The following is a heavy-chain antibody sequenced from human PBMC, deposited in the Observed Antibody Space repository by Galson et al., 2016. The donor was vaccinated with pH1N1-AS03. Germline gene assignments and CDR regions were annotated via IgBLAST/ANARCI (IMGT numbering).Heavy chain of an antibody. CDR2: AIPLSGTT. Sequence: SVKVSCKASAGTFATFAVSWVRQARGQGLEWMGGAIPLSGTTNYAQKFQGRVTITADDSTGTAYMELSSLRSDDTAVYYCATDRYRDTSTDYYESAYWGQGTLVTVSS. D-gene: IGHD3-22*01. J-gene: IGHJ4*02. CDR3: ATDRYRDTSTDYYESAY. V-gene: IGHV1-69*13. CDR1: AGTFATFA.